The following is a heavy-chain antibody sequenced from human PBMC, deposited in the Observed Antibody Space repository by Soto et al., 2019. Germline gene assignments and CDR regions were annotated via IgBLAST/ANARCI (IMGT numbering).Heavy chain of an antibody. CDR3: ASEWRDGYNYGSLDY. CDR2: FDPEDGET. V-gene: IGHV1-24*01. J-gene: IGHJ4*02. D-gene: IGHD5-12*01. CDR1: GYTLTELS. Sequence: ASVKVSCKFSGYTLTELSMHCVRQAPGKGLEWMGGFDPEDGETIYAQKFQGRVTMTEDTSTDTAYMELSSLRSEDTAVYYCASEWRDGYNYGSLDYWGQGTLVTVSS.